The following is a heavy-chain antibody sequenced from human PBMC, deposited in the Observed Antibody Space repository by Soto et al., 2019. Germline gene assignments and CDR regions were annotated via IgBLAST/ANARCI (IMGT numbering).Heavy chain of an antibody. CDR2: TYYRSKWYN. V-gene: IGHV6-1*01. CDR1: GDSVSSNSAA. CDR3: ARGGGYCSGGSCYRLVNWFDP. D-gene: IGHD2-15*01. Sequence: SQTLSLTCAISGDSVSSNSAAWNWIRQPPSRGLEWLGRTYYRSKWYNDYAVSVKSRITINPDTSKNQFSLQLNAVTPEDTAVYYCARGGGYCSGGSCYRLVNWFDPWGQGPLVTVSS. J-gene: IGHJ5*02.